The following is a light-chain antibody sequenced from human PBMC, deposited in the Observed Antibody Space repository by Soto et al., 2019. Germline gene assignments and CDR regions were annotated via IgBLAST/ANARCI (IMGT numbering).Light chain of an antibody. CDR3: QQYESSPLT. CDR2: RAS. CDR1: QSVSSSF. Sequence: EIVLTQSPATLSLSPGERATLSCRASQSVSSSFLAWYNQKPGQAPRLLIYRASSRATGIPDRFTGSGSGTDFTLTISRLEPEDFAVYYCQQYESSPLTFGGGTKVEIK. J-gene: IGKJ4*01. V-gene: IGKV3-20*01.